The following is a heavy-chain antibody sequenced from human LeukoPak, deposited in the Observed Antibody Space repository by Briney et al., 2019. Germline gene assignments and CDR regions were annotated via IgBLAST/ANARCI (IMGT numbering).Heavy chain of an antibody. CDR1: GFTFSSYS. V-gene: IGHV3-21*01. CDR3: ARFIAAPYYFDY. D-gene: IGHD6-13*01. Sequence: GGSLRLSCAASGFTFSSYSMNWVRQAPGKGLEWVSFISSSRSYIYYADSVKGRFTISRDNAKNSLYLQMNSLRAEDTAVCYCARFIAAPYYFDYWGRGTLVTVSS. CDR2: ISSSRSYI. J-gene: IGHJ4*02.